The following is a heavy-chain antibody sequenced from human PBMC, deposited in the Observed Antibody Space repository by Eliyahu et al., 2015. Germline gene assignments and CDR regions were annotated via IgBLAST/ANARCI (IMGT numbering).Heavy chain of an antibody. Sequence: EVQLVESGGGLVEPGGSLXLSCXASGFTXGSYAMSXVRQAPGQGLGWGSDISGSGGFTNYADSVKGRFTISRDNSKNTIFLQMNSLRAEDTAVYYCAKEKRAVAGTTLDYWGQGTLVTVSS. CDR1: GFTXGSYA. CDR2: ISGSGGFT. D-gene: IGHD6-19*01. J-gene: IGHJ4*02. V-gene: IGHV3-23*04. CDR3: AKEKRAVAGTTLDY.